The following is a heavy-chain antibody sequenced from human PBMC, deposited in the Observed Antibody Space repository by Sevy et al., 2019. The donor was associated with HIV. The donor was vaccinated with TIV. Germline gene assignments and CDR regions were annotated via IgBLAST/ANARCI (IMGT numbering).Heavy chain of an antibody. V-gene: IGHV1-69*13. CDR2: IIPILGTA. CDR1: GGTFSSYA. D-gene: IGHD6-13*01. Sequence: ASVKVSCKASGGTFSSYAISWVRQAPGQGLEWMGGIIPILGTANYAQKFQGRVTITADESTSTAYMELSSLRSEDTAVYYCARDSPVGAAAGTFDYWGQGTLVTVSS. J-gene: IGHJ4*02. CDR3: ARDSPVGAAAGTFDY.